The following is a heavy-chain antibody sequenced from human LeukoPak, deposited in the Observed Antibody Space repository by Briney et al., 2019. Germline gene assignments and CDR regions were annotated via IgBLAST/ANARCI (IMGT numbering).Heavy chain of an antibody. V-gene: IGHV3-23*01. CDR2: ISGSGGST. Sequence: GGSLRLSCAVSGLTFSSYAMSWVRQAPGKGLEWVSAISGSGGSTYYADSVKGRFTISRDNSKNTLYLQMNSLRAEDTAVYYCAKDRSSWYLNWFDPWGQGTLVTVSS. D-gene: IGHD6-13*01. J-gene: IGHJ5*02. CDR3: AKDRSSWYLNWFDP. CDR1: GLTFSSYA.